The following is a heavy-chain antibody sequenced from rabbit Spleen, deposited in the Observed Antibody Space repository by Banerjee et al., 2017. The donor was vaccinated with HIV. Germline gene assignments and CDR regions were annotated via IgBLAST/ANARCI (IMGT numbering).Heavy chain of an antibody. CDR2: IYTGNGKT. CDR3: ARDAGSYDYIDVYFNL. CDR1: GFSFSDRDV. D-gene: IGHD8-1*01. Sequence: QEQLVESGGGLVKPEGSLTLTCKASGFSFSDRDVMCWVRQAPGKGLEWIGCIYTGNGKTYYASWAKGRFTCSKTSSTTVTLQVTRLTAADTATYFCARDAGSYDYIDVYFNLWGPGTLVTVS. J-gene: IGHJ4*01. V-gene: IGHV1S45*01.